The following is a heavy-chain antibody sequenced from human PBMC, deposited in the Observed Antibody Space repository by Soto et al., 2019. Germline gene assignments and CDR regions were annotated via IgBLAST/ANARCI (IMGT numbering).Heavy chain of an antibody. CDR3: AKNQGVELVPLATVDWFDP. CDR1: GFIFENFG. D-gene: IGHD1-26*01. Sequence: LILSCAASGFIFENFGMSWVRQAPGKGLEWISSISGSGFKKYYADSVKGRFTISRDNSKSTVYLELNNLSAEDTAVYHCAKNQGVELVPLATVDWFDPWGQGSVVTVSS. J-gene: IGHJ5*02. V-gene: IGHV3-23*01. CDR2: ISGSGFKK.